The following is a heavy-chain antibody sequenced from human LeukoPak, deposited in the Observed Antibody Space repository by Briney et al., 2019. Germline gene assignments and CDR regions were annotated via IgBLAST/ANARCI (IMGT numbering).Heavy chain of an antibody. CDR2: IYYSGST. Sequence: SQTLSLTCTVSGGSISRGDYYWSWIRQPPGKGLEWIGYIYYSGSTYYNPSLKSRVTISADTSKNQFSLKLSSVTAADTAVYYCARDQGLYCSGGSCSLRNWFDPWGQGTLVTVSS. J-gene: IGHJ5*02. CDR3: ARDQGLYCSGGSCSLRNWFDP. D-gene: IGHD2-15*01. V-gene: IGHV4-30-4*08. CDR1: GGSISRGDYY.